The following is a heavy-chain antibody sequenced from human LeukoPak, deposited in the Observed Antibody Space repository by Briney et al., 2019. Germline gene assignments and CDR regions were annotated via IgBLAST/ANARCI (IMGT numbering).Heavy chain of an antibody. V-gene: IGHV1-24*01. J-gene: IGHJ4*02. Sequence: GASVKVPCKVSGYTLTELSMHWVRQAPGKGLEWNGGFDPEDGETIYAQKFQGRVTMTEDTSTDTAYMELSSLRSEDTAVYYCATSIAAAGFDLPLDYWGQGTLVTVSS. CDR2: FDPEDGET. CDR3: ATSIAAAGFDLPLDY. D-gene: IGHD6-13*01. CDR1: GYTLTELS.